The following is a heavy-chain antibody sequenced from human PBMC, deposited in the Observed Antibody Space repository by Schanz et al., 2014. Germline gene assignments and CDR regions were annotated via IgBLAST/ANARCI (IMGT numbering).Heavy chain of an antibody. Sequence: VQLVESGGDLVKPGGSLRLSCAVSGFTFTSAWMSWVRQAPGKGLEWVAHISFDGGKTYYADSVKGRFTISRDNTKNTLFLQMNNLRPEDTAMYFCARVGRDYISSSVLDSLHYWGQGSLVTVS. V-gene: IGHV3-30*03. CDR3: ARVGRDYISSSVLDSLHY. D-gene: IGHD6-6*01. CDR2: ISFDGGKT. CDR1: GFTFTSAW. J-gene: IGHJ4*02.